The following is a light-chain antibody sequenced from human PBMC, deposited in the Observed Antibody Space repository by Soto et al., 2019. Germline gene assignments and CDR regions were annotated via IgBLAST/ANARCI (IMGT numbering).Light chain of an antibody. CDR1: QSVSSSY. V-gene: IGKV3-20*01. Sequence: EIVLTQSPGTLSLSPGERATLSCRASQSVSSSYLAWYQQKPGQAPRLLIYGASSRATGIPDRFSGSGSGTDFPLTISRLEPEDFAVYYCQQYCSSPLTFGGGTKVEIK. CDR3: QQYCSSPLT. CDR2: GAS. J-gene: IGKJ4*01.